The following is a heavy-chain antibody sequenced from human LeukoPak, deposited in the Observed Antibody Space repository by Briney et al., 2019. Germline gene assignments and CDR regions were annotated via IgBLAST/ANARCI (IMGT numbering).Heavy chain of an antibody. CDR3: AREVSGWQQYNWFDP. V-gene: IGHV1-69*13. J-gene: IGHJ5*02. Sequence: SVKVSCKASGGTFSSYAISWVRQAPGQGLEWMGGIIPIFGTANYAQKFQGRVAITADESTSTAYMELSSLRSEDTAVYYCAREVSGWQQYNWFDPWGQGTLVTVSS. CDR2: IIPIFGTA. CDR1: GGTFSSYA. D-gene: IGHD6-19*01.